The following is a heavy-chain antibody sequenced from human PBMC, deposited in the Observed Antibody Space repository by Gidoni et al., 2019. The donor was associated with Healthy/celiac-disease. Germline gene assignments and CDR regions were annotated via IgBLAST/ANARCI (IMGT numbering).Heavy chain of an antibody. CDR1: GFTFSGYA. CDR3: TRQSLDYGDSLLGY. Sequence: EVQLVESGGGLVQPGGSLKLSCAASGFTFSGYAMHWVRQASGKGLEWVGRIRSKANSYATAYAASVKGRFTISRDDSKNTAYLQMNSLKTEDTAVYYCTRQSLDYGDSLLGYWGQGTLVTVSS. J-gene: IGHJ4*02. CDR2: IRSKANSYAT. V-gene: IGHV3-73*01. D-gene: IGHD4-17*01.